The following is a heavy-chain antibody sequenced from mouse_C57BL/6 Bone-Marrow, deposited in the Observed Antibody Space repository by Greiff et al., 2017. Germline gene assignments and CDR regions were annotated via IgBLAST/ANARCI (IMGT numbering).Heavy chain of an antibody. CDR2: ISSGSSTI. V-gene: IGHV5-17*01. CDR3: ASPGYGSVYYYAMDY. J-gene: IGHJ4*01. D-gene: IGHD1-1*01. Sequence: EVHLVESGGGLVKPGGSLKLSCAASGFTFSDYGMHWVRQAPEKGLEWVAYISSGSSTIYYADKVKGRFTISRDNAKNTLFLQMTSRRSEYTAMYYCASPGYGSVYYYAMDYWGQGTSVTVSS. CDR1: GFTFSDYG.